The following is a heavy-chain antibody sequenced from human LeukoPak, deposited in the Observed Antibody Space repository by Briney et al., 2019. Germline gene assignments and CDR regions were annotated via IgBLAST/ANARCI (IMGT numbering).Heavy chain of an antibody. CDR1: GFIFSSYA. Sequence: GGSLRLSCGASGFIFSSYAMHWVRQAPGEGLEWVAFIRYDGSNEFYADSVQGRFTISRDNSKSTLYLQMNSLRAEDTAVYYCAKDGFYFGSSDYYYFDYWGQGTLVTVSS. J-gene: IGHJ4*02. D-gene: IGHD3-22*01. CDR2: IRYDGSNE. CDR3: AKDGFYFGSSDYYYFDY. V-gene: IGHV3-30*02.